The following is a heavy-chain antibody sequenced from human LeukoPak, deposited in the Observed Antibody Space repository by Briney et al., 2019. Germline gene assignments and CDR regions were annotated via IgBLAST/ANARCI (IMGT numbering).Heavy chain of an antibody. J-gene: IGHJ6*03. CDR1: GFTFSSYA. V-gene: IGHV3-23*01. CDR3: AKTPEVPGQNYYFYYYMDV. Sequence: GGSLRLSCAASGFTFSSYAMSWVRQAPGKGLEWVSGISGSGGSTYYADSVKGRFTISRDNSQKTLYLQMNNLRAEDTAVYYCAKTPEVPGQNYYFYYYMDVWGKGTTVTVSS. D-gene: IGHD1-1*01. CDR2: ISGSGGST.